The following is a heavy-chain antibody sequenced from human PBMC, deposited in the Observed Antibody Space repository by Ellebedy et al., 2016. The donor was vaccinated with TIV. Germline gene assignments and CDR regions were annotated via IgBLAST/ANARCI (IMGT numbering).Heavy chain of an antibody. CDR3: ARHIYGSGSYACDY. CDR2: INHSGST. CDR1: GGSFSGYY. Sequence: SETLSLTCAVYGGSFSGYYWSWIRQPPGKGLEWIGEINHSGSTNYNPSLKSRVTISVDTSKNQFSLKLSSVTAADTAVYYCARHIYGSGSYACDYWGQGTLVTVSS. V-gene: IGHV4-34*01. J-gene: IGHJ4*02. D-gene: IGHD3-10*01.